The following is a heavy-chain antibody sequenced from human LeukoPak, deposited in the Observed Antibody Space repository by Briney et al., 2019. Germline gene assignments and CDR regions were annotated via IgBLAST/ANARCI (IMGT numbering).Heavy chain of an antibody. J-gene: IGHJ5*02. CDR1: GGSFSGYY. CDR3: ARGSSWYNWFDP. D-gene: IGHD6-13*01. CDR2: INHSGST. Sequence: SETLSLTCAVYGGSFSGYYWSWIRQPPGKGLEWIGEINHSGSTNYNPSLKSRVTISVDTSKNQFSLKLSSVTAADTAVYYCARGSSWYNWFDPWGQGTLVTVSS. V-gene: IGHV4-34*01.